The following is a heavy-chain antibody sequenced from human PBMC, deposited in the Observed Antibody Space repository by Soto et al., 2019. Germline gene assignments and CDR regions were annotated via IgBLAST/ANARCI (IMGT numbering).Heavy chain of an antibody. CDR3: ARAAARIHYMDV. V-gene: IGHV4-59*01. J-gene: IGHJ6*03. Sequence: QVQLQESGPGLVKPSETLSLTCTVSGGSISSYYWSWVRQPPGKGLEWIGYIYYSGSTSYNPSLRSRVTISVDTSKNQFSLTLSSVTAADTAVYYCARAAARIHYMDVWGKGTTVTVSS. CDR1: GGSISSYY. D-gene: IGHD2-15*01. CDR2: IYYSGST.